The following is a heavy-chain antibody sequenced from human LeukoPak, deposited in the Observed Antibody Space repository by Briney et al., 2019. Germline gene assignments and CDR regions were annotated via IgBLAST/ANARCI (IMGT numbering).Heavy chain of an antibody. CDR1: GGSISSSSYY. D-gene: IGHD3-22*01. Sequence: SGTLSLTCTVSGGSISSSSYYWGWIRQPPGKGLEWIGSIYYSGSTYYNPSLKSRVTISVDTSKNQFSLKLSSVTAADTAVYYCARQSYYDSSGYPLESFDYWGQGTLVTVSS. V-gene: IGHV4-39*01. CDR2: IYYSGST. CDR3: ARQSYYDSSGYPLESFDY. J-gene: IGHJ4*02.